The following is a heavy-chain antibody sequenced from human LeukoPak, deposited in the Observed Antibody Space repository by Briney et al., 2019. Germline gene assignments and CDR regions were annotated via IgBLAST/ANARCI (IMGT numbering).Heavy chain of an antibody. CDR3: ARGLPGGTARQLDVFDY. CDR2: IYTGDSR. Sequence: GGSLRLSCAASGFTISLNYMGWVRQAPGKGLEWVATIYTGDSRDYLESMRGRFTISTDKSKSILYLQMNSLRVEDTAVYFCARGLPGGTARQLDVFDYWGQGTLVTVSS. J-gene: IGHJ4*02. CDR1: GFTISLNY. V-gene: IGHV3-53*01. D-gene: IGHD5-24*01.